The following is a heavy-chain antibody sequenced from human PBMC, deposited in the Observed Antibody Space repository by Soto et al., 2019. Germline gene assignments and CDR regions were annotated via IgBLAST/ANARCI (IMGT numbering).Heavy chain of an antibody. J-gene: IGHJ4*02. CDR3: ARRLLRNYYDFWSGYGLYYFDY. V-gene: IGHV4-39*01. CDR1: GGYISSSSYY. CDR2: IYYSGST. Sequence: PSETLSLTCTVSGGYISSSSYYWGWIRQPPGKGLEWIGSIYYSGSTYYNPSLKSRVTISVDTSKNHFSLKLSSVTAADTAVYYCARRLLRNYYDFWSGYGLYYFDYWGQGTLVTVSS. D-gene: IGHD3-3*01.